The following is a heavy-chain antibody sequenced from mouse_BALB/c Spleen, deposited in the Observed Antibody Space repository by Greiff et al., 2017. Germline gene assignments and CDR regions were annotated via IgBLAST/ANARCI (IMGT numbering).Heavy chain of an antibody. D-gene: IGHD2-3*01. CDR3: ARRPDGYGAMDY. Sequence: VKLVESGPGLVQPSQSLSITCTVSGFSLTSYGVHWVRQSPGKGLEWLGVIWSGGSTDYNAAFISRLSISKDNSKSQVFFKMNSLQANDTAIYYCARRPDGYGAMDYWGQGTSVTVSS. J-gene: IGHJ4*01. V-gene: IGHV2-2*02. CDR1: GFSLTSYG. CDR2: IWSGGST.